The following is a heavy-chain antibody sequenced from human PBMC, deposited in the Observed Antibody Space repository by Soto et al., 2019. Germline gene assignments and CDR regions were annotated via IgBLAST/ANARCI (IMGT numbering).Heavy chain of an antibody. CDR1: GFSFSNYA. D-gene: IGHD4-4*01. CDR2: IDSGGGST. J-gene: IGHJ5*02. Sequence: GGSLRLSCAASGFSFSNYAMSWVRQAPGTGLEWVSAIDSGGGSTYYAASVKGRFSISRDNSMNTLYLQMNSLRAEDTAIYYCTKEHSNYPDNWFDPWGQGNLVTVSS. V-gene: IGHV3-23*01. CDR3: TKEHSNYPDNWFDP.